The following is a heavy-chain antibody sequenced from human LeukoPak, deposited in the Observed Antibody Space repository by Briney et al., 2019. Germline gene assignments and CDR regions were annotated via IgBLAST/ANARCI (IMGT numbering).Heavy chain of an antibody. Sequence: PGGSLRLSCAASGFIFNTNYMTWVRQAPGRGLEWVSFIYADGNTYYSDSVKGGFTISRDMSKNAVYLQMKSLRAEDTAVYYCARDSSGDANFDSWGQGTLVTVSS. D-gene: IGHD4-17*01. V-gene: IGHV3-53*01. CDR1: GFIFNTNY. CDR2: IYADGNT. J-gene: IGHJ4*02. CDR3: ARDSSGDANFDS.